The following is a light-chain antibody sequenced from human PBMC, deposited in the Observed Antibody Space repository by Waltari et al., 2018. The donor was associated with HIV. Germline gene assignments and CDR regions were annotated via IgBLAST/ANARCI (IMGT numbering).Light chain of an antibody. Sequence: DIVMTQSPDSLAVYLGERDTLDCKSSQSVLYNSNNKNYLAWYQQKPGQPPTLLIYWASTRESGVPDRFSGSGSGTDFTLTISSLQAEDVALYYCQQYYSTPWTFGQGTKVEIK. V-gene: IGKV4-1*01. CDR3: QQYYSTPWT. J-gene: IGKJ1*01. CDR1: QSVLYNSNNKNY. CDR2: WAS.